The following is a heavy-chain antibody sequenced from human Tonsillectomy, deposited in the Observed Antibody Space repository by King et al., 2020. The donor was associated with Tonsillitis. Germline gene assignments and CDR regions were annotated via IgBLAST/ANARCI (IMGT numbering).Heavy chain of an antibody. Sequence: QLEQSGGGLVQPGRSLRLSCTASGFTFGDYAMSWFRQAPGKGLEWVGFIRSKAYGGTTEYAASVKGRFTISRDDSKSIAYLQMNSLKTEDTAVYYCTRDIGSSWYYYYYYMDVWGKGTTVTVSS. CDR2: IRSKAYGGTT. CDR3: TRDIGSSWYYYYYYMDV. CDR1: GFTFGDYA. V-gene: IGHV3-49*03. J-gene: IGHJ6*03. D-gene: IGHD6-13*01.